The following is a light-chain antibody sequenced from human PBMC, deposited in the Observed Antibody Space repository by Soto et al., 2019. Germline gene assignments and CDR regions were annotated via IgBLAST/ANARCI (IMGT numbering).Light chain of an antibody. Sequence: QSVLTQPPSISATPGQKVTISCSGSYSNIETNYVSWYQQLPGTAPKLLIYDNTERPSGIPDRFSGSKSGSSATLGITGLQTGDEADYYCCSYTRTSNHYFFGSGTKVTVL. CDR1: YSNIETNY. CDR2: DNT. CDR3: CSYTRTSNHYF. V-gene: IGLV1-51*01. J-gene: IGLJ1*01.